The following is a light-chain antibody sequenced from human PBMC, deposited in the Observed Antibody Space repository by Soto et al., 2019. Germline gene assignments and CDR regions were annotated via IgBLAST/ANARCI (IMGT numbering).Light chain of an antibody. J-gene: IGLJ7*01. Sequence: QSVLTQPASVSGSPGQSITISCTGTSSDVGSYNLVSWYQQHPVKAPKLMIYEVSKRPSGVSNRFSGSKSGNTASLTISGLQAEDEADYYCCSYAGSSTSAVFGGGTQLTVL. V-gene: IGLV2-23*02. CDR2: EVS. CDR1: SSDVGSYNL. CDR3: CSYAGSSTSAV.